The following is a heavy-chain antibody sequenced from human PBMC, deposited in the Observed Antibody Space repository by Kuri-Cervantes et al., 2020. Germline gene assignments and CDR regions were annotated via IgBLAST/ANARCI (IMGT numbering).Heavy chain of an antibody. CDR3: ARDLSPGSYSYYYYYYGMDV. J-gene: IGHJ6*02. Sequence: GESLKISCAASGFTFSSYSMNWVRQAPGKGLEWVSYISSSGSTIYYADSVKGRFTISRDNAKNSLYLQMNSLRAEDTAVYYCARDLSPGSYSYYYYYYGMDVWGQGTMVTVSS. CDR1: GFTFSSYS. D-gene: IGHD3-10*01. CDR2: ISSSGSTI. V-gene: IGHV3-48*04.